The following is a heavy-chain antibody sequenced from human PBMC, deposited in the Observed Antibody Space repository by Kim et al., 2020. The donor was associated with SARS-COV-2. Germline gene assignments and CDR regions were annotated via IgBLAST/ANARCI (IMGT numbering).Heavy chain of an antibody. CDR3: ARGAIRSGRQQLVRGMGAPHDY. Sequence: SETLSLTCAVYGGSFSGYYWSWIRQPPGKGLEWIGEINHSGSTNYNPSLKSRVTISVDTSKNQFSLKLSSVTAADTAVYYCARGAIRSGRQQLVRGMGAPHDYWGQGTLVTVSS. D-gene: IGHD6-13*01. J-gene: IGHJ4*02. CDR2: INHSGST. V-gene: IGHV4-34*01. CDR1: GGSFSGYY.